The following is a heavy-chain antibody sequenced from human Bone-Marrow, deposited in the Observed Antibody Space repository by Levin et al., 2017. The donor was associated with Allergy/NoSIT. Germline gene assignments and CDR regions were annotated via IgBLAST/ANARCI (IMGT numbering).Heavy chain of an antibody. CDR2: IYYSGST. Sequence: SQTLSLTCTVSVGSISSSSHYWGWIRQPPGKGLEWIGNIYYSGSTYYTPSLKSRVTISIDTSKNQFSLKLSSVTAADTAVYYCARIGGGHWCLGYWGQGILVTVSS. V-gene: IGHV4-39*01. D-gene: IGHD2-8*02. CDR1: VGSISSSSHY. J-gene: IGHJ4*02. CDR3: ARIGGGHWCLGY.